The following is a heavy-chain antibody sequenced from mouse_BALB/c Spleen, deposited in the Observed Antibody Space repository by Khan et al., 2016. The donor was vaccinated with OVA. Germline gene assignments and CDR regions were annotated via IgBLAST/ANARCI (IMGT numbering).Heavy chain of an antibody. J-gene: IGHJ3*01. CDR1: GYSITSDYA. V-gene: IGHV3-2*02. CDR3: TRGRSY. Sequence: EVQLQESGPDLVKPSQSLSLTCTVTGYSITSDYAWNWIRQFPGNKLEWMGYITYSGGPSYTPSLKSRISITRDTSKNQFFLLLNSVTTGDTATYYCTRGRSYWGQGTLVTVSA. CDR2: ITYSGGP. D-gene: IGHD3-3*01.